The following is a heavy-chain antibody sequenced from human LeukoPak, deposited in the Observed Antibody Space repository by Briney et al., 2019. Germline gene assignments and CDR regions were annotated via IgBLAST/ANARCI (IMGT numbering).Heavy chain of an antibody. CDR3: ARTLLLYYYDSSGYYNDAFDI. CDR2: IDWDDDK. D-gene: IGHD3-22*01. J-gene: IGHJ3*02. Sequence: SGPTLVNPTQTLTLTCTFSGFSLSTRGMRVSWIRQPPGKALEWLSRIDWDDDKFYSTSLKTRLTISKDTSKNQVVLTMTNMDPVDTATYYCARTLLLYYYDSSGYYNDAFDIWGQGTMVTVSS. V-gene: IGHV2-70*04. CDR1: GFSLSTRGMR.